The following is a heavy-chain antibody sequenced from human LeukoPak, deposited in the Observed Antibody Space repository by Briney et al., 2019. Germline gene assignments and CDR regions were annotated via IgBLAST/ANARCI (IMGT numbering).Heavy chain of an antibody. Sequence: SETLSLTCVLYGGSLTTYCWSWVRQPPGKGLEWVGEINHSGSTNYNPSLKSRVTISIDTSKNQFSLKLTSVTAADTAVYYCAGPGGGIGEAEYFQPWGQGTPVTVSS. CDR2: INHSGST. V-gene: IGHV4-34*01. D-gene: IGHD4-23*01. J-gene: IGHJ1*01. CDR1: GGSLTTYC. CDR3: AGPGGGIGEAEYFQP.